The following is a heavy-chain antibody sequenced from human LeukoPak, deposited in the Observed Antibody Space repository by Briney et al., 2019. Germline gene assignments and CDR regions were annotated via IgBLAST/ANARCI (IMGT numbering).Heavy chain of an antibody. V-gene: IGHV3-7*01. CDR1: GFTFSSYW. CDR2: IKQDGSEK. D-gene: IGHD1-26*01. J-gene: IGHJ4*02. CDR3: ARVQSGRYLEIDY. Sequence: PGGSLRLSCAASGFTFSSYWMSWVRQAPGKGLEWVANIKQDGSEKYYVDSVKGRFTISRDNAKNSLYLQMNSLRAEDTAVYYCARVQSGRYLEIDYWGQRTLVNISS.